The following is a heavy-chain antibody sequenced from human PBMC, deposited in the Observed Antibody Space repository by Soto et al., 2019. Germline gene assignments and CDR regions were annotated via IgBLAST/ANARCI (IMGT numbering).Heavy chain of an antibody. CDR1: GYSFTDYH. D-gene: IGHD6-19*01. CDR2: INPKSGGT. Sequence: QVQLVQSGAEVKKPGASVRVSCKASGYSFTDYHIHWVRQAPGQGLEWLGRINPKSGGTSTAQKFQGWVTMTRDRSISTVYMELTRLRSDDTAVYFCARSYSSGWEFDYWGQGTQVTVSS. J-gene: IGHJ4*02. V-gene: IGHV1-2*04. CDR3: ARSYSSGWEFDY.